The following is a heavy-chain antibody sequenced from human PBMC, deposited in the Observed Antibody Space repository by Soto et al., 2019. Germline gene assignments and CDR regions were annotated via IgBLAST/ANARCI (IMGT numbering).Heavy chain of an antibody. CDR1: GYTFTSYG. J-gene: IGHJ6*02. D-gene: IGHD3-3*01. CDR3: ARDDGRSGYYYYYYGMDV. V-gene: IGHV1-18*04. CDR2: ISAYNGNT. Sequence: ASVKVSCKASGYTFTSYGISWVRQAPGQGLEWMGWISAYNGNTNYAQKLQGRVTMTTDTSTSTAYMELRSLRSDDTAGYYCARDDGRSGYYYYYYGMDVWGQGTTVTVSS.